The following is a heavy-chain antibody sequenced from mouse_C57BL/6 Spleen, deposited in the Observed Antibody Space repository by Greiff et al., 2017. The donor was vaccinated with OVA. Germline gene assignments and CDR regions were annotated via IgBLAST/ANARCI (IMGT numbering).Heavy chain of an antibody. D-gene: IGHD2-1*01. V-gene: IGHV1-50*01. CDR2: IDPSDSYT. CDR3: ARGDGNFWFAY. Sequence: QQSCKASGYTFTSYWMQWVKQRPGQGLEWIGEIDPSDSYTNYNQKFKGKATLTVDTSSSTAYMQLSSLTSEDSAVYYCARGDGNFWFAYWGQGTLVTVSA. J-gene: IGHJ3*01. CDR1: GYTFTSYW.